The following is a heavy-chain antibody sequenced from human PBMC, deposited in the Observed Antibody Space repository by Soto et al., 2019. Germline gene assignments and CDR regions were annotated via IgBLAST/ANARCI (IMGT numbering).Heavy chain of an antibody. V-gene: IGHV1-69*01. J-gene: IGHJ5*02. CDR2: LIPIFGTA. CDR1: GGTFSSYA. Sequence: QVQLVQSGAEVKKPGSSVKVSCKASGGTFSSYAISWVRQAPGQGLEWMGGLIPIFGTANYAQKFQGRVRVTADESTSTAYMERSSLSSEDTAVYYCARDMVRGVQFGWFDPWGQGTLVTVSS. D-gene: IGHD3-10*01. CDR3: ARDMVRGVQFGWFDP.